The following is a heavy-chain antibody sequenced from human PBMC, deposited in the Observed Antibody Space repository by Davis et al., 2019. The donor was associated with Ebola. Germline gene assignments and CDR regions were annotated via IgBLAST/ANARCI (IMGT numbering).Heavy chain of an antibody. CDR1: GGSISSGDYY. V-gene: IGHV4-30-4*01. D-gene: IGHD3-22*01. J-gene: IGHJ4*02. CDR3: SRGFYDSRGFAGFDS. Sequence: MPSETLSLTCTVSGGSISSGDYYWTWIRQPPGKGLEWIGYLSHSGGAYYGPSLESRVSMSIATSTSQFSLTLTSLTVADTAVFYCSRGFYDSRGFAGFDSWGQGTLVTVSS. CDR2: LSHSGGA.